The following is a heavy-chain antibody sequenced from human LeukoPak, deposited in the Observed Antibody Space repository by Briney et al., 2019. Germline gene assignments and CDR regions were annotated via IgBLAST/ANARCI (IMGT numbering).Heavy chain of an antibody. J-gene: IGHJ6*03. CDR3: ARGDYSNYGVYYYYYIDV. V-gene: IGHV4-59*01. D-gene: IGHD4-11*01. CDR1: GGSISSYY. CDR2: IYYSGST. Sequence: SETLSLTCTVSGGSISSYYWSWIRQPPGKGLEWIGYIYYSGSTNYNPSLKSRVTISVDTSKNQFSLKLSSVTAADTAVYYCARGDYSNYGVYYYYYIDVWGKGTTVTVSS.